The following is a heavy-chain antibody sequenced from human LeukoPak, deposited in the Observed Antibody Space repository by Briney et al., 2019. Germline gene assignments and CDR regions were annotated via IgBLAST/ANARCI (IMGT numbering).Heavy chain of an antibody. CDR2: IYYSGST. D-gene: IGHD1-26*01. V-gene: IGHV4-39*07. Sequence: SETLSLTCTVSGGSINSITNYWGWIRQPPGKGLEWIGSIYYSGSTYYNPSLKSRVTISIDTSKNQFSLKLSSVTAADTAVYHCASLRERSYYARGFDYWGRGTLVTVSS. J-gene: IGHJ4*02. CDR3: ASLRERSYYARGFDY. CDR1: GGSINSITNY.